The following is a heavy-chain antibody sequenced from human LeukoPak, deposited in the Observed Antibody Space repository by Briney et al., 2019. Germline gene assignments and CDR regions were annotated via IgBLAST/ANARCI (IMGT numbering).Heavy chain of an antibody. CDR3: TRDGGEGGNSAFDI. V-gene: IGHV3-72*01. D-gene: IGHD3-16*01. J-gene: IGHJ3*02. Sequence: GGSLRLSCAASGFTFSDYILDWVRQAPGKGLEWVGRIRRGTNSYTTEYAASVKGRFIISRDDSKNSLYLHMNSLKTEATAVYHCTRDGGEGGNSAFDIWGQGTMVTVSS. CDR1: GFTFSDYI. CDR2: IRRGTNSYTT.